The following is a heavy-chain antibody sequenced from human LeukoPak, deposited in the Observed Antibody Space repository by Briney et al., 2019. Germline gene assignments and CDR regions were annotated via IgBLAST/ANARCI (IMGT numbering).Heavy chain of an antibody. CDR3: ARAPYDILTGYYEDYFDY. V-gene: IGHV1-69*04. Sequence: SVKVSCKASGGTFSSYAISWVRQAPGQGLEWMGRIIPILGIANYAQKFQGRVTITADKSTSTAYMELSSLRSEDTAVYYCARAPYDILTGYYEDYFDYWGQGTLVTVFS. CDR1: GGTFSSYA. CDR2: IIPILGIA. J-gene: IGHJ4*02. D-gene: IGHD3-9*01.